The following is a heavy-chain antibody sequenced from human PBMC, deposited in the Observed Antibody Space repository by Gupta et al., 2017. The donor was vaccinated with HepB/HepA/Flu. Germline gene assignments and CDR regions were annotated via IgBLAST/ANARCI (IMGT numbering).Heavy chain of an antibody. Sequence: QVQLVQSGAEVKKPGASVKVSCKASGYTFTRYDINWVRQATGQGLAWMGWMNPNSGNTGYAQKFQGRVTITRNTSISTAYMELSSLRSEDTAVYYCARGRYCSSTSCYIHYYYMDVWGKGTTVTVSS. V-gene: IGHV1-8*03. CDR2: MNPNSGNT. J-gene: IGHJ6*03. CDR3: ARGRYCSSTSCYIHYYYMDV. CDR1: GYTFTRYD. D-gene: IGHD2-2*02.